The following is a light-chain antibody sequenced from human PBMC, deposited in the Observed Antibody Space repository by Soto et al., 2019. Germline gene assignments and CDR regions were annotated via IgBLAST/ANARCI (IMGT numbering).Light chain of an antibody. Sequence: ETLFTQFPGTLSLSPGERATLSCRASQSVSSNYLAWYQQRPGQPPNLLIFGASNRAPGIPDRFSGSGSGTDFTLTISRLEPEDFAVYYCQQYGSSIKTFGQGTKVDIK. CDR3: QQYGSSIKT. J-gene: IGKJ1*01. CDR2: GAS. V-gene: IGKV3-20*01. CDR1: QSVSSNY.